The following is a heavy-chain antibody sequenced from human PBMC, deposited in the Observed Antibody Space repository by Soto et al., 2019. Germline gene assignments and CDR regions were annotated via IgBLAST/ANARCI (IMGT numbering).Heavy chain of an antibody. Sequence: SVKVSCKASGGTFSSYAISWVRQAPGQGLEWMGGIIPIFGTANYAQKFQGRVTITADESTSTAYMELSSLRSEDTAVYYCDRRRGYYGSGFDTWGQATLVTVSS. CDR1: GGTFSSYA. J-gene: IGHJ5*02. CDR3: DRRRGYYGSGFDT. V-gene: IGHV1-69*13. CDR2: IIPIFGTA. D-gene: IGHD3-10*01.